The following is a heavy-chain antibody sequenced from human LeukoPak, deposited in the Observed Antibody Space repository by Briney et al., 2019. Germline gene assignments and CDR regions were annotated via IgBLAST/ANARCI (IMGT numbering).Heavy chain of an antibody. V-gene: IGHV3-23*01. Sequence: GGSLRLSCAASGFTFSSYAMSWVRQAPGKGLEWVSVISGSGGSTNYAASVKGRFTISRDNSKNTLYVEMKSLRAEDTAVYYCAKGGDYYESSGNNLEYFQHWGQGTLVTVSS. CDR2: ISGSGGST. CDR1: GFTFSSYA. CDR3: AKGGDYYESSGNNLEYFQH. D-gene: IGHD3-22*01. J-gene: IGHJ1*01.